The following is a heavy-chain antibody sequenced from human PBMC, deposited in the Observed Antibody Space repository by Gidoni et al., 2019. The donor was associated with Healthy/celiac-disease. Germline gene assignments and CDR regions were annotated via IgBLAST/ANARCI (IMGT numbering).Heavy chain of an antibody. CDR3: ARDQGVGGSSLGHDY. J-gene: IGHJ4*02. D-gene: IGHD1-26*01. CDR2: INPSGGST. Sequence: QVQLVQSGAEVKKPGASVKVSCKASGYTFPSYYMHWVRQAPGQGLEWMGIINPSGGSTSYAQKFQGRVTMTRDTSTSTVYMELSSLRSEDTAVYYCARDQGVGGSSLGHDYWGQGTLVTVSS. CDR1: GYTFPSYY. V-gene: IGHV1-46*01.